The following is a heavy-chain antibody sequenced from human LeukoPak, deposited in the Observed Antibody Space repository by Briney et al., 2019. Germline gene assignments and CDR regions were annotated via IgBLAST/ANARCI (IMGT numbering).Heavy chain of an antibody. CDR2: IYYTGIT. V-gene: IGHV4-59*01. D-gene: IGHD3-10*01. CDR1: GGSLSSYY. Sequence: PSETLSLTCTVSGGSLSSYYWTWIRQPQGKGLEWIGYIYYTGITTSNPSLKRRLTMSVDTSTTQFSLNLNSVTAADTAVYYCPRGVREIPWFDYWGQGPLVTVSS. J-gene: IGHJ4*02. CDR3: PRGVREIPWFDY.